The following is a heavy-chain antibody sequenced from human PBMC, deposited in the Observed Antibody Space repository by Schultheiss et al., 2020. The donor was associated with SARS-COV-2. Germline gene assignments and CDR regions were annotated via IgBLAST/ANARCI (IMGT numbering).Heavy chain of an antibody. CDR3: ARGPFSGRGMDV. Sequence: SETLSLTCIVSGGSVTSGDYYWNWIRQPPGKGLEWLGYVSYSGTTYYNPSLRSRVTISVDTSKNQFSLKLSSVTAADTAVYYCARGPFSGRGMDVWGQGTTVTVSS. CDR2: VSYSGTT. CDR1: GGSVTSGDYY. J-gene: IGHJ6*02. D-gene: IGHD6-25*01. V-gene: IGHV4-30-4*01.